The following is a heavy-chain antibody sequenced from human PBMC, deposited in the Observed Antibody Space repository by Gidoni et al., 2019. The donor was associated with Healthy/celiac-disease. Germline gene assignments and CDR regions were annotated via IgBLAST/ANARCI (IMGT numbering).Heavy chain of an antibody. D-gene: IGHD1-26*01. CDR1: GYTFTRYS. J-gene: IGHJ4*02. CDR2: INPSGGST. Sequence: QVQLVQSGAEVKQPGASVKVSCKASGYTFTRYSMHWVRQAPGQGLEWLGIINPSGGSTSYAQKFQGRVTMTRDTATSTVYMELSSLRSEDTAVYYCASGGGATDSGWHWGQGTLVTVSS. CDR3: ASGGGATDSGWH. V-gene: IGHV1-46*03.